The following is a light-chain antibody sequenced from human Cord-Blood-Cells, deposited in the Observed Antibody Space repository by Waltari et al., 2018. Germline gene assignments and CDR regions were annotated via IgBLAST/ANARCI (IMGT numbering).Light chain of an antibody. J-gene: IGKJ1*01. Sequence: AIPLTQSPSSLSASVGDRVTITCRASQGIRNDLGWYQQKPGKAPKLLIYAASSLQSGVPSRFSGSGSGTDFTLTISSLQPEDFATYYCLQDYNYPWTFGQGTKVEIK. CDR3: LQDYNYPWT. CDR2: AAS. V-gene: IGKV1-6*01. CDR1: QGIRND.